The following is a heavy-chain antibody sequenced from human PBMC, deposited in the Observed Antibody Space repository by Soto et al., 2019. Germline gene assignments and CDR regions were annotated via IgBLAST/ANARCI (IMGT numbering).Heavy chain of an antibody. V-gene: IGHV4-30-2*01. J-gene: IGHJ5*02. CDR3: ASDNWGLGH. D-gene: IGHD3-16*01. CDR1: GGSLTSGGYT. CDR2: IFHSGST. Sequence: QLQLQESGSGLMKPSQTLSLTCAVSGGSLTSGGYTWHWIRQPPGKGLEWIGYIFHSGSTFSNPSPKSRVTISLDSSKNQFSLILYSVTAADTAVYYCASDNWGLGHWGQGILVTVSS.